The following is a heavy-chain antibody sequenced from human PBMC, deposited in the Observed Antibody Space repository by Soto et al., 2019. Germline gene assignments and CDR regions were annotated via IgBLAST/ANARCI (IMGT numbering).Heavy chain of an antibody. Sequence: ASVDVSSKSSVYTFTSYYIDLVRQATGQVLEWMGWMNPNSGNTGYAQKFQGRVTMTRNTSISTAYMELNRLRAEDTAVYYCVRDQPHDDFYDSSGYWRSGFELWGHGTMVTVSS. J-gene: IGHJ3*01. D-gene: IGHD3-22*01. CDR3: VRDQPHDDFYDSSGYWRSGFEL. V-gene: IGHV1-8*01. CDR2: MNPNSGNT. CDR1: VYTFTSYY.